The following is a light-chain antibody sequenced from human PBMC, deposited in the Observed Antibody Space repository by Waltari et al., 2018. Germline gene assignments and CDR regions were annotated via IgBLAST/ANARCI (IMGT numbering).Light chain of an antibody. CDR1: QGISSY. V-gene: IGKV1-39*01. CDR2: SAN. Sequence: DIQMSQSPSSLSASVGDRVTITCRASQGISSYLNWYQQKPGKAPKLLIYSANSLASGVPSRFSGSGSGTEFTLTISSLQPEDFATYYCQQGNSNPLTFGGGTKVEIK. CDR3: QQGNSNPLT. J-gene: IGKJ4*01.